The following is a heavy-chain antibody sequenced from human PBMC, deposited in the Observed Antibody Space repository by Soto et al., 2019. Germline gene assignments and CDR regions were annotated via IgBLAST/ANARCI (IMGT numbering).Heavy chain of an antibody. D-gene: IGHD2-15*01. Sequence: SETLSLTCTVSGISVSTSDYYWGWVRQPPGKGLDWIGNIYYSGSTFYNPSLRSRVTLSVDTSKNQFSLRLNSVTAADTAVYFCAGFVVPASRNSDFDYWGQGTMVTVYS. CDR2: IYYSGST. J-gene: IGHJ4*02. CDR1: GISVSTSDYY. CDR3: AGFVVPASRNSDFDY. V-gene: IGHV4-39*01.